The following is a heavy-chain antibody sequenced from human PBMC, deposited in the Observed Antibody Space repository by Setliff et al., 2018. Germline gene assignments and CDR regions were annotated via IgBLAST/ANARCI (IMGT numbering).Heavy chain of an antibody. CDR3: VRDRTAYSYGLDG. CDR2: IYHNGNT. J-gene: IGHJ6*02. V-gene: IGHV4-59*01. CDR1: GGSISPYF. D-gene: IGHD5-18*01. Sequence: SETLSLTCTVSGGSISPYFWSWIRQPPGKGLEWIGYIYHNGNTNFNPSLKTRVTMSVDPSKNQFALNLRSVTAADTAVYYCVRDRTAYSYGLDGWAQGTTVTVSS.